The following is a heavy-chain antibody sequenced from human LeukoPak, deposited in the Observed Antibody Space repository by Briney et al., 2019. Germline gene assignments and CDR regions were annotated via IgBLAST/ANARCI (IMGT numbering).Heavy chain of an antibody. CDR3: AKGGGYYGSGSRPDY. D-gene: IGHD3-10*01. CDR2: IRNKANSYTT. CDR1: GFTFSDHY. V-gene: IGHV3-72*01. J-gene: IGHJ4*02. Sequence: PGGSLKLSCAASGFTFSDHYMDWVRQAPGKGLEWVGRIRNKANSYTTHYAASVKDRFTISRDDSSNSLYVQMNSLKSEDTAVYYCAKGGGYYGSGSRPDYWGQGTLVTVSS.